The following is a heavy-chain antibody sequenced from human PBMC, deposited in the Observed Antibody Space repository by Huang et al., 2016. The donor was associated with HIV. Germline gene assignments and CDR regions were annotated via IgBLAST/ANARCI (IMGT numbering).Heavy chain of an antibody. V-gene: IGHV5-51*03. J-gene: IGHJ3*01. CDR3: ARPPTYSDDGGYYIDAFGV. CDR1: GYSFTRQW. CDR2: IYPGDSDV. Sequence: EVQLVQSVAEMKRPGESLKISCKVSGYSFTRQWIGWVRQMPGKGPEGMGSIYPGDSDVKYSPTFQGQVTISADNSISTAYLQWKSLKVSDTAMYFCARPPTYSDDGGYYIDAFGVWGRGTMVTVS. D-gene: IGHD2-21*02.